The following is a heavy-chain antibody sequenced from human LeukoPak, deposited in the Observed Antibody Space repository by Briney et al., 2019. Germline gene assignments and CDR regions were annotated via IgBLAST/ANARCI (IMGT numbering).Heavy chain of an antibody. Sequence: SETLSLTCTVSGGSISSGSYFWTWIRQPAGRVLGWIGRINTSGSTNYNPSLKSRVTISVDTSKNQFSLKLSSVTAADTAVFYCAREGYTSSWYSGYYYFDYWGQGTLVTVSS. CDR2: INTSGST. D-gene: IGHD6-13*01. V-gene: IGHV4-61*02. J-gene: IGHJ4*02. CDR3: AREGYTSSWYSGYYYFDY. CDR1: GGSISSGSYF.